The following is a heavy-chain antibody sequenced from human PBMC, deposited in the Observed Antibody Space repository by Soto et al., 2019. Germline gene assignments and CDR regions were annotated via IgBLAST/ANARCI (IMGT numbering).Heavy chain of an antibody. Sequence: ASVKVSCKASGYTFTSYAMHWVRQAPGQRLEWMGWINAGNGNTKYSQKFQGRVTMTRDTSTSTVYMELSSLRSEDTAVYYFARAYCSSTSCYLGGPFDYWGQGTLVTVSS. CDR3: ARAYCSSTSCYLGGPFDY. J-gene: IGHJ4*02. CDR2: INAGNGNT. D-gene: IGHD2-2*01. CDR1: GYTFTSYA. V-gene: IGHV1-3*01.